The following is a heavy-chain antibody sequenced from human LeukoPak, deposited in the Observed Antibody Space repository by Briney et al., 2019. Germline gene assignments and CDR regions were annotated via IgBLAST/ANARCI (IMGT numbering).Heavy chain of an antibody. V-gene: IGHV3-23*01. J-gene: IGHJ5*02. Sequence: PGGSLRLSCAASGLTFSNNGMAWVRQAPGKGLEWVSSIHPNGVNTHYADSVKGRFTISRDNSKNTLFLQMSNLRVDDTAIYYCAKALYDSPLAGDPWGQGTLVTVSS. CDR3: AKALYDSPLAGDP. D-gene: IGHD3-22*01. CDR1: GLTFSNNG. CDR2: IHPNGVNT.